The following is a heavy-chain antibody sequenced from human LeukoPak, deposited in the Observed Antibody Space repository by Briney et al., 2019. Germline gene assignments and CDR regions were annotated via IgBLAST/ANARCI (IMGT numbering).Heavy chain of an antibody. V-gene: IGHV4-61*02. D-gene: IGHD6-13*01. CDR2: IYTSGST. CDR3: ARRSSSSWYGSYNWFDH. CDR1: SRSISSGSYY. Sequence: PAQTLSLTCTVSSRSISSGSYYWSWIRQPAGKGLEWIGRIYTSGSTNYNPSLKGRVTISVDTSKNQFSLKLSSVTAADATVYYCARRSSSSWYGSYNWFDHWGQGTLVTVSS. J-gene: IGHJ5*02.